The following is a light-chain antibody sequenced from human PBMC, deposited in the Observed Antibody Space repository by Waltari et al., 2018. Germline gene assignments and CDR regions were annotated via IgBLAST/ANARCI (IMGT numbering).Light chain of an antibody. CDR3: QHYVRLPAM. Sequence: EIVLTQSPGTLSLSPGDRVTLSCRASQSVSRALAWYQQKPGQAPRLLMYGASSRATGISDRFSGSGSGTDFSLTISRLDPEDFAVYYCQHYVRLPAMFGQGTKVEIK. J-gene: IGKJ1*01. V-gene: IGKV3-20*01. CDR2: GAS. CDR1: QSVSRA.